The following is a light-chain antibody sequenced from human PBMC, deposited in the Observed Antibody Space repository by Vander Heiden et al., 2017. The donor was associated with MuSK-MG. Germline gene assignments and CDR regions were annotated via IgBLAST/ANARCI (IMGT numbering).Light chain of an antibody. CDR2: DAS. CDR1: QSISSW. V-gene: IGKV1-5*01. Sequence: DIQLTLSPSTLSASVGDRVTITCRASQSISSWLAWYQQKPGKAPKLLIYDASSLESGVPSRFSGSGFGTEFTLTISSLQPDDFAAYYCQQYNTEPWTFGQGTKVEIK. J-gene: IGKJ1*01. CDR3: QQYNTEPWT.